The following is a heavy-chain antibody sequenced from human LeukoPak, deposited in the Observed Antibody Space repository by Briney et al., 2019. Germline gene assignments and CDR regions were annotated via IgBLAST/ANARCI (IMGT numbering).Heavy chain of an antibody. Sequence: GGSLRLSCAASGFTFSSYAMSWVRQAPGKGLEWVSAISGSGGSTYYADSVKGRFTISRDNSKNTLYLQMNSLRAEDTAVYYCARDFGYYDSSGYLFQHWGQGTLVTVSS. CDR1: GFTFSSYA. CDR2: ISGSGGST. CDR3: ARDFGYYDSSGYLFQH. D-gene: IGHD3-22*01. J-gene: IGHJ1*01. V-gene: IGHV3-23*01.